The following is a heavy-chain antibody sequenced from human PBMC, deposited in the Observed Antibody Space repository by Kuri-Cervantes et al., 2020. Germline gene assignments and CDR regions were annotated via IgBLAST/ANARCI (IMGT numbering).Heavy chain of an antibody. CDR1: GFTFDNAW. Sequence: GESLKISCAAAGFTFDNAWMMWVRQVPGKGLEWVARIKSGSYGETNYAVPVNGRFTISRDDSKKMLFLDMNSLETEDTAVYHCATLPFISGWTYPGFDFWGQGTLVTISS. J-gene: IGHJ4*02. CDR2: IKSGSYGET. CDR3: ATLPFISGWTYPGFDF. V-gene: IGHV3-15*01. D-gene: IGHD6-25*01.